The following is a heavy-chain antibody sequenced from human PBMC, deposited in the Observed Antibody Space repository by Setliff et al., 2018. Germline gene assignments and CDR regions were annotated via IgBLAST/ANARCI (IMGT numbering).Heavy chain of an antibody. CDR2: ISSRSDII. Sequence: LSLSCAVSGLRFSDAWVSWVRQAPGKGLEWISYISSRSDIIYYADSVKGRFTISRDNAKNSLYLQVNSLRAEDTAVYYCAKGGTHESDYWGQGTLVTVSS. V-gene: IGHV3-11*04. J-gene: IGHJ4*02. CDR3: AKGGTHESDY. D-gene: IGHD3-16*01. CDR1: GLRFSDAW.